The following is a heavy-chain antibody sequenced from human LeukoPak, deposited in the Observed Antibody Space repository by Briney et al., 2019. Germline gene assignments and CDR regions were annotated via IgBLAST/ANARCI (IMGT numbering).Heavy chain of an antibody. D-gene: IGHD3-10*01. V-gene: IGHV3-7*01. CDR3: ARVLMVRGVIDAFDI. CDR1: GFTFSSYW. CDR2: IKQDGSEK. Sequence: SGGSLRLSCAASGFTFSSYWMSWVRQAPGKGLEWVANIKQDGSEKYYVDSVKGRFTISRDNAKNSLYLQMNSLRAEDTAVYYCARVLMVRGVIDAFDIWGQGTMVTVSS. J-gene: IGHJ3*02.